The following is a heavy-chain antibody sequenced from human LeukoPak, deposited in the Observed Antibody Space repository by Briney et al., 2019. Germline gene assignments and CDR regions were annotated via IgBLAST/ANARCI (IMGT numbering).Heavy chain of an antibody. CDR1: GGSFSGYY. D-gene: IGHD6-13*01. Sequence: PSETLSLTCAVYGGSFSGYYWSWIRQPPGKGLEWIGEINHSGSTNYNPSLKSRVTISVDTSKNQFSLKLSSVTAADTAVYYCARGSSWYGGYNWFDPWGQGTLVTVSS. J-gene: IGHJ5*02. CDR2: INHSGST. V-gene: IGHV4-34*01. CDR3: ARGSSWYGGYNWFDP.